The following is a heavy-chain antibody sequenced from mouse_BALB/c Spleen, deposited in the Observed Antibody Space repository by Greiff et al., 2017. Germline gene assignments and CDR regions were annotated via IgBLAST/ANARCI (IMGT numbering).Heavy chain of an antibody. D-gene: IGHD2-4*01. CDR1: GFTFSSYG. J-gene: IGHJ1*01. Sequence: EVQGVESGGGLVQPGGSLKLSCAASGFTFSSYGMSWVRQTPDKRLELVATINSNGGSTYYPDSVKGRFTISRDNAKNTLYLQMSSLKSEDTAMYYCARDLPYDFYWYFDVWGAGTTVTVSS. V-gene: IGHV5-6-3*01. CDR3: ARDLPYDFYWYFDV. CDR2: INSNGGST.